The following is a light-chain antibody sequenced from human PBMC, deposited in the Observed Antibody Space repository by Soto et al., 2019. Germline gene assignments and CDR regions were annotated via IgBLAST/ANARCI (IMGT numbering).Light chain of an antibody. CDR1: QSISSSY. CDR2: GAS. CDR3: QQYDSSPPYT. J-gene: IGKJ2*01. V-gene: IGKV3-20*01. Sequence: EVVMTQTPATLSLSPGERATLSCRASQSISSSYFAWYQQKPGQAPRLLIYGASSRATGIPARFSGSGSGTDFTLTISRLESEDFAVYYCQQYDSSPPYTFGQGTKVEIK.